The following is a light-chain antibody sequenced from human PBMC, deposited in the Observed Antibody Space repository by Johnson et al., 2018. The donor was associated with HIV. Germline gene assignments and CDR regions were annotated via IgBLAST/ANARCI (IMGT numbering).Light chain of an antibody. Sequence: QSVLTQPPSVSAAPGQKVSISCSGSSSNIGNNHVSWYQQFPGAAPKLLIYEDKKRPSGSPDLFSGSKSGTSATLGITGLQTGEEADYYCATWVGSLTIGGVFGTGTKVTVL. CDR3: ATWVGSLTIGGV. CDR2: EDK. CDR1: SSNIGNNH. J-gene: IGLJ1*01. V-gene: IGLV1-51*02.